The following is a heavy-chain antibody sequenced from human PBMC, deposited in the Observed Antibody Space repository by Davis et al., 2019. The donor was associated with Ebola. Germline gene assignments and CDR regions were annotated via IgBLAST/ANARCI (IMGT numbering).Heavy chain of an antibody. J-gene: IGHJ4*02. CDR3: ARDKDGYNYYFDY. CDR1: GFSFSSYW. CDR2: IKQDGSEK. V-gene: IGHV3-7*03. D-gene: IGHD5-24*01. Sequence: GESLKISCAASGFSFSSYWMSWVRQAPGKGLEWVASIKQDGSEKYYVDSVKGRFTISRDNAKNSLYLQMNSLRAEDTAVYYCARDKDGYNYYFDYWGQGTLVTVSS.